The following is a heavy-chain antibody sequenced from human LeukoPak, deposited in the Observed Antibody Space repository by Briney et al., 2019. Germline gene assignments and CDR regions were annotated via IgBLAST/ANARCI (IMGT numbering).Heavy chain of an antibody. V-gene: IGHV3-7*01. CDR1: GFTFSSYG. D-gene: IGHD4-11*01. Sequence: GGSLRLSCAASGFTFSSYGMSWVRQAPGKGLEWVANIKQDGSDKYYVDSVKGRFTISRDNAKNSLYLQMNSLRAEDTAVYYCATDYRHHYGMDVWRQGTKVTVSS. J-gene: IGHJ6*02. CDR2: IKQDGSDK. CDR3: ATDYRHHYGMDV.